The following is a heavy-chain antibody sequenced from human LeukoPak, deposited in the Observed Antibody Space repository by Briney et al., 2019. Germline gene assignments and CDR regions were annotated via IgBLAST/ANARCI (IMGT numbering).Heavy chain of an antibody. CDR2: INGDGSDT. Sequence: GGSLRLSCAASGFTFPDYWMHWVRQAPGKGLVWVSRINGDGSDTTYADSVQGRFTISRDNAKNKLDLEMNSLRAEDTAVYYCASEDYYDSSAYYYRNFQHWGQGTLVTVSS. V-gene: IGHV3-74*01. D-gene: IGHD3-22*01. CDR3: ASEDYYDSSAYYYRNFQH. J-gene: IGHJ1*01. CDR1: GFTFPDYW.